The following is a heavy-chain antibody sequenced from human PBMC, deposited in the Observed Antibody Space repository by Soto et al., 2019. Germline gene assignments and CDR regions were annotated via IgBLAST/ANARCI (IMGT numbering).Heavy chain of an antibody. CDR1: GFTFSSYG. D-gene: IGHD3-3*01. Sequence: QVQQVESGGGVVQPGRSLRLSCAASGFTFSSYGMHWVRQAPGKGLEWVAVISYDGSNKYYADSVKGRFTISRDNSKNTLYLQMNSLRAEDTAVYYCAKDVLRFLEWLAFYGMDVWGQGTTVTVSS. CDR2: ISYDGSNK. CDR3: AKDVLRFLEWLAFYGMDV. V-gene: IGHV3-30*18. J-gene: IGHJ6*02.